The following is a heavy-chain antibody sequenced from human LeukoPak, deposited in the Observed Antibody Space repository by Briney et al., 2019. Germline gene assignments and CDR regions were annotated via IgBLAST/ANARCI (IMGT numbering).Heavy chain of an antibody. CDR3: ARASDPWLQLT. J-gene: IGHJ5*02. CDR2: IKQDGSEK. D-gene: IGHD5-24*01. CDR1: GFTFSNYW. Sequence: GGSPRLSCAASGFTFSNYWMIWVRQAPGKGLEWVGNIKQDGSEKRYADSVRGRFSISRDNAQTSLYLQMNSLRAEDTAVYYCARASDPWLQLTWGQGTLVTVSS. V-gene: IGHV3-7*05.